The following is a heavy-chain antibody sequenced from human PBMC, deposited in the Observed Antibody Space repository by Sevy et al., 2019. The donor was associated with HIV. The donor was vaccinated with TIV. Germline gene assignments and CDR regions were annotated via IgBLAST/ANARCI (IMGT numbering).Heavy chain of an antibody. CDR1: GFSFSDYY. V-gene: IGHV3-11*01. Sequence: GGSLRLSCAASGFSFSDYYMTWIRQAPGKGLEWVSYISGSTNAIFYADSVKGRFIISRDNTKKSLYLRMNTLRAEDTAVYYCARVGSAASGGGFGAFDMWGQGTMVTVSS. CDR3: ARVGSAASGGGFGAFDM. CDR2: ISGSTNAI. J-gene: IGHJ3*02. D-gene: IGHD6-13*01.